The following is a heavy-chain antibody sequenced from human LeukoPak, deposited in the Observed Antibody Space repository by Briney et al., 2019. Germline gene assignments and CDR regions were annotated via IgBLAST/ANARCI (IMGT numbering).Heavy chain of an antibody. Sequence: GGTLRLSCAASGFTFSSYGMSWVRQAPGKGLVWVSAISGSGGNTHYADSVKGRFTISRDNAKNSLYLQMNSLRAEDTAVYYCAELGITMIGGVWGKGTTVTISS. CDR2: ISGSGGNT. J-gene: IGHJ6*04. D-gene: IGHD3-10*02. V-gene: IGHV3-23*01. CDR1: GFTFSSYG. CDR3: AELGITMIGGV.